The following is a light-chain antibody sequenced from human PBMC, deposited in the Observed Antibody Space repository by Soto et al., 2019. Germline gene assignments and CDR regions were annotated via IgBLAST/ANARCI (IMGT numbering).Light chain of an antibody. CDR2: GAS. J-gene: IGKJ2*01. Sequence: EIVLTQSPGTLSLSPGERATLSCRASQSVSSSYLAWYQQKPGQAPRLLIYGASSRATGIPDRFSGSGSGTDVTLIISRLEPEDFAVYYCQQHGSSPPYTFGQGTKLEIK. CDR1: QSVSSSY. CDR3: QQHGSSPPYT. V-gene: IGKV3-20*01.